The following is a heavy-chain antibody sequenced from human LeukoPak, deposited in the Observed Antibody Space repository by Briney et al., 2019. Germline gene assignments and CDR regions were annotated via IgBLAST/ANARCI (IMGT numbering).Heavy chain of an antibody. CDR2: ISSSSSYI. J-gene: IGHJ6*02. Sequence: GGSLRLSCAASGFTFSSYSMNWVRQAPGKGLEWVSSISSSSSYIYYADSVKGRFTISRDNAKNSLYLQMNSLRAEDTAVYYCAKFLAYYDFWSGYYPPYYYYGMDVWGQGTTVTVSS. D-gene: IGHD3-3*01. CDR3: AKFLAYYDFWSGYYPPYYYYGMDV. CDR1: GFTFSSYS. V-gene: IGHV3-21*01.